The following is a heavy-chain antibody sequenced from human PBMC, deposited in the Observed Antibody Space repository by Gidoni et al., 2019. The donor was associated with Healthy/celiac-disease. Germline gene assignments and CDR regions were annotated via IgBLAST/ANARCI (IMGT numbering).Heavy chain of an antibody. D-gene: IGHD3-10*01. CDR1: GFTFSSYG. J-gene: IGHJ6*02. CDR2: IWYDGSNK. Sequence: QVQLVESGGGVVKLGRSLRLSCAASGFTFSSYGMHWVRQAPGQGLECVAVIWYDGSNKYYADSVKGRFTISRDNSKNTLYLQMNSLRAEDTAVYYCARELGYMVRGVIISYYYGMDVWGQGTTVTVSS. CDR3: ARELGYMVRGVIISYYYGMDV. V-gene: IGHV3-33*01.